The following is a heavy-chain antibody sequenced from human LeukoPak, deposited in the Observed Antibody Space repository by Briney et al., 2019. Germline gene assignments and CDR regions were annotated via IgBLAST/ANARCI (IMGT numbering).Heavy chain of an antibody. Sequence: PGGSLRLSCAASGFTFSSYAMHWVRQAPGEGLEWVAVISYDGSNKYYADSVKGRFTISRDNSKNTLYLQMNSLRAEDTAVYYCARDPYSSSSYFDYWGQGTLVTVSS. CDR2: ISYDGSNK. V-gene: IGHV3-30*04. D-gene: IGHD6-6*01. CDR3: ARDPYSSSSYFDY. CDR1: GFTFSSYA. J-gene: IGHJ4*02.